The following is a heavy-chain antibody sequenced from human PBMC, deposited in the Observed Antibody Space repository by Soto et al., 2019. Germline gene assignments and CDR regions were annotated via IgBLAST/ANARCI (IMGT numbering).Heavy chain of an antibody. CDR2: LGLIPRHT. J-gene: IGHJ4*02. V-gene: IGHV3-23*01. CDR3: AAYADGPYRPPYDY. D-gene: IGHD3-16*02. CDR1: GSTFTSSV. Sequence: PGGSLRLSCAASGSTFTSSVMAWVRRPPGRGLEWISSLGLIPRHTFYADSVKGRFTISRDNSRTTLYLQMTGLTFDDTAVYYCAAYADGPYRPPYDYWSQGTQVTVS.